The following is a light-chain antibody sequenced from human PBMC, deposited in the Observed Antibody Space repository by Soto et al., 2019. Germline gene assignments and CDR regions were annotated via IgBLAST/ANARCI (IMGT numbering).Light chain of an antibody. J-gene: IGKJ1*01. V-gene: IGKV2-28*01. CDR3: MQALQTPWT. CDR1: QSLLHRNGNNY. Sequence: EIVMTQSPLSLPVTPGEPASISCRSSQSLLHRNGNNYFNWYLQKPGQSPQLLIYLGSNRASGVPDRFSGSGSGTDFTLKISRVDAEDVGVYYCMQALQTPWTFGQGTKVEIK. CDR2: LGS.